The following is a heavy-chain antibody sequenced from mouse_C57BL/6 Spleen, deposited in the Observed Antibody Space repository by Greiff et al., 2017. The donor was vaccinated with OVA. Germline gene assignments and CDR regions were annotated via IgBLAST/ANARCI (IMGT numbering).Heavy chain of an antibody. D-gene: IGHD1-1*02. V-gene: IGHV1-85*01. CDR1: GYTFTSYD. CDR3: ARLGYGDYFDY. J-gene: IGHJ2*01. CDR2: IYPRDGST. Sequence: QVHVKQSGPELVKPGASVKLSCKASGYTFTSYDINWVKQRPGQGLEWIGWIYPRDGSTKYNEKFKGKATLTVDTSSSTAYMELHSLTSEDSAVYFCARLGYGDYFDYWGQGTTLTVSS.